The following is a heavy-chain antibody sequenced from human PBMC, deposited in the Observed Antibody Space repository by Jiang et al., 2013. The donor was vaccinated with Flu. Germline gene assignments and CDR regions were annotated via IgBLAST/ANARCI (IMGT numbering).Heavy chain of an antibody. CDR3: ARHRDNTGYSQMFDY. CDR2: IHPGVSET. Sequence: GAEVKKPGESLKISCKGSGDSFSNYWIGWVRQMPGKGLEWMGIIHPGVSETRYSPSFQGQVTISADKSISTAYLQWSSLKASDTAMYYCARHRDNTGYSQMFDYWGQGTLVTVSS. D-gene: IGHD3-22*01. V-gene: IGHV5-51*01. J-gene: IGHJ4*02. CDR1: GDSFSNYW.